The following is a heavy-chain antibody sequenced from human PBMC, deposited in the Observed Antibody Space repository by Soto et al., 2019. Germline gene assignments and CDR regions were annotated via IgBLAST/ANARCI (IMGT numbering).Heavy chain of an antibody. Sequence: PGGSLRLSCAASGFTFSSYGMHWVRQAPGKGLEWVAVLSYDGSNKYYTDSMRGRFTISRDISKNTLYLQMNSLRAEDTAVYYCAKDSGYSYVYYFDYWGQGTLVTVSS. CDR3: AKDSGYSYVYYFDY. CDR2: LSYDGSNK. D-gene: IGHD5-18*01. CDR1: GFTFSSYG. J-gene: IGHJ4*02. V-gene: IGHV3-30*18.